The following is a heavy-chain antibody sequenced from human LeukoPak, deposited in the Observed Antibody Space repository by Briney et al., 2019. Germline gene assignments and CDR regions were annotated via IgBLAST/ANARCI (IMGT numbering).Heavy chain of an antibody. CDR1: GFTFSNAW. CDR2: IKSKTDGGTT. CDR3: TTHYYDSSGYYLLDY. Sequence: PGGSLRLSCAASGFTFSNAWMSWVRQAPWKGLEWVGRIKSKTDGGTTDYAATVKGRFTISRDDSKNTLYLQMNSLKTEDTAVYYCTTHYYDSSGYYLLDYWGQGTLVTVSS. J-gene: IGHJ4*02. D-gene: IGHD3-22*01. V-gene: IGHV3-15*01.